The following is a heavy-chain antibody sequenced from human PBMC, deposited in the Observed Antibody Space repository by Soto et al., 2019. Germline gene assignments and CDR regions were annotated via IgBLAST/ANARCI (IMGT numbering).Heavy chain of an antibody. D-gene: IGHD5-18*01. CDR1: GFTFSSYG. CDR3: AREGYSYGSRGNWFDP. V-gene: IGHV3-33*01. J-gene: IGHJ5*02. CDR2: IWYDGSNK. Sequence: PGGSLRLSCAASGFTFSSYGMHWVRQAPGKGLEWVAVIWYDGSNKYYADSVKGRFTISRDNSKNTLCLQMNSLRAEDTAVYYCAREGYSYGSRGNWFDPWGQGTLVTVSS.